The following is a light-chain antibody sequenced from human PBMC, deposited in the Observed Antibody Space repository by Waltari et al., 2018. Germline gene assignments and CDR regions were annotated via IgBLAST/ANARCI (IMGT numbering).Light chain of an antibody. CDR2: EAT. CDR3: CSYAGVSTWV. V-gene: IGLV2-23*01. CDR1: SSDVGRYNL. J-gene: IGLJ3*02. Sequence: QSALTQPASVSGSPGQSITISCTGTSSDVGRYNLVFWFQQHPGKAPKLIIYEATKRPSGTSTRFSGSKSGNTASLTLSGLQAEDEADYFCCSYAGVSTWVFGGGTKLTVL.